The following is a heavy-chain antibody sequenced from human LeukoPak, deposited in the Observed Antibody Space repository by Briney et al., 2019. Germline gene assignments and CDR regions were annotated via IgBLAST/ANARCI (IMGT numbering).Heavy chain of an antibody. CDR3: AKATRSLGVFFDY. V-gene: IGHV3-23*01. D-gene: IGHD3-3*01. Sequence: LSGGSLRLSCAASGFTFSSYAMSWVRQAPGKGLEWVSAISGSGGSTYYADSVKGRFTISRDNSKNTLYLQMSSLRAEDTAVYYCAKATRSLGVFFDYWGQGTLVTVSS. CDR2: ISGSGGST. J-gene: IGHJ4*02. CDR1: GFTFSSYA.